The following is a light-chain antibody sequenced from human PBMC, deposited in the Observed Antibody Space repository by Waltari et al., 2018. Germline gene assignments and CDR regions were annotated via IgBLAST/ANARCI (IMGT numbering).Light chain of an antibody. J-gene: IGKJ5*01. CDR1: QSVSSY. CDR2: DAS. V-gene: IGKV3-11*01. Sequence: EIVLTQSPATLSLSPGERATPSRRASQSVSSYLAWYQQKPGQAPRLLIYDASNRATGIPARFSGSGSGTDFTLTISSLEPEDFAVYYCQQRSNWPPAITFGQGTRLEIK. CDR3: QQRSNWPPAIT.